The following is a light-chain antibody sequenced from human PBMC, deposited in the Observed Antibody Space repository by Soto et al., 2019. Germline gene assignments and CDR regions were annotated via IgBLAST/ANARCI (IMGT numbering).Light chain of an antibody. CDR2: DAS. CDR3: QQRHNCPIT. J-gene: IGKJ5*01. V-gene: IGKV3-11*01. Sequence: EIVLTQSPATLSLSPGERTTLSCRASQSVFSSLAWYQQKPGQAPRLLIYDASNRATGIPARFSGSGSGTDFTHTISGLEPADLGVYYCQQRHNCPITFGHGTRLEIK. CDR1: QSVFSS.